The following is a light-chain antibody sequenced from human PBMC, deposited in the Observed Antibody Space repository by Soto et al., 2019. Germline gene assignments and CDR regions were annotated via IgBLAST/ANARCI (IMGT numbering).Light chain of an antibody. J-gene: IGLJ2*01. Sequence: QSVLTQRASASGSPGQSITISCTGTSSDVGGYNYVSWYQQHPGKAPKLMIYDVSNRPSGVSNPYSGSKSGNTASLTISGLQAEDEADYYCSSYTSSSTVVFGGGTKVTVL. CDR2: DVS. CDR3: SSYTSSSTVV. CDR1: SSDVGGYNY. V-gene: IGLV2-14*01.